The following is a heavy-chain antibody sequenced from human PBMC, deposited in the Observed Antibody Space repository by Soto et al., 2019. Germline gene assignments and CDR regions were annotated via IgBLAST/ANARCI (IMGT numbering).Heavy chain of an antibody. CDR2: ISGSGGST. Sequence: GGSLRLSCAASGFTFSNYAVTWVRQAPGKGLEWVSTISGSGGSTDYADFVKGRFTVSRHNSKNTLYLEMNSLRAEDTALYYCARAPSSFNYAFFDYWGQGTLVTVSS. J-gene: IGHJ4*02. CDR1: GFTFSNYA. CDR3: ARAPSSFNYAFFDY. D-gene: IGHD4-4*01. V-gene: IGHV3-23*01.